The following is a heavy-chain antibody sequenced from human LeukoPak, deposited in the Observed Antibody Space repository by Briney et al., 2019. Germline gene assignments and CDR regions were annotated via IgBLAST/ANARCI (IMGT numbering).Heavy chain of an antibody. V-gene: IGHV4-61*02. CDR3: ARDVGYCSSTSCYRYYYYYMDV. CDR2: IYTSGST. D-gene: IGHD2-2*01. CDR1: GGSISSGSYY. J-gene: IGHJ6*03. Sequence: SETLSLTCTVSGGSISSGSYYWSWIRQPAGKGLEWIGRIYTSGSTNYNPSLKSRVTISVDTSKNQFSLKLSSVTAADTAVYYCARDVGYCSSTSCYRYYYYYMDVWGKGTTVTVSS.